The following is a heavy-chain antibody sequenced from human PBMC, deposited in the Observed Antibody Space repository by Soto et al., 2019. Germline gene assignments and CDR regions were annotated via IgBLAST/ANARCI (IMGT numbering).Heavy chain of an antibody. Sequence: EVQLLESGGGLVQPGGSLRLSCAASGFTFSSYAMSWVRQAPGKGLEWVSAISGSGGSTYYADSVKGRFTISRDNTKNTLYLQMNSLRAEDTAVYYCAKVHTGYSSGWYLDYWGQGTLVTGSS. V-gene: IGHV3-23*01. D-gene: IGHD6-19*01. CDR1: GFTFSSYA. J-gene: IGHJ4*02. CDR3: AKVHTGYSSGWYLDY. CDR2: ISGSGGST.